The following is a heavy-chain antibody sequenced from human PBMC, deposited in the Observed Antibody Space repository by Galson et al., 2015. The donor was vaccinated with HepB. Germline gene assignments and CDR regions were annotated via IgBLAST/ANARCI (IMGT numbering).Heavy chain of an antibody. CDR1: GFSLSTSGMC. J-gene: IGHJ4*02. V-gene: IGHV2-70*12. D-gene: IGHD2-2*01. CDR3: AHGVYQRLWVYFDY. Sequence: PALVKPTQTLTLTCTFSGFSLSTSGMCVSWIRQPPGKALEWLALIDWDDDKYYITSLKTRLTISKDTSKNQVVLTMTNMDPVDTATYYCAHGVYQRLWVYFDYWGQGTLVTVSS. CDR2: IDWDDDK.